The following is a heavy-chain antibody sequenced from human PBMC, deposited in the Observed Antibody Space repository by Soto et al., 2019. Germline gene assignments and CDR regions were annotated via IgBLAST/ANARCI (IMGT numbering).Heavy chain of an antibody. J-gene: IGHJ4*02. Sequence: QVQLVESGGGVVQPGRSLRLSCAASGFTFSSYAMHWVRQAPGKGLEWVAVISYDGSNKYYADSVKDRFTISRDNSKNTLYLQMNSLRAEDTAVYYCARDRLVRFLEWLSPDYWGQGTLVTVSS. V-gene: IGHV3-30-3*01. CDR1: GFTFSSYA. CDR2: ISYDGSNK. CDR3: ARDRLVRFLEWLSPDY. D-gene: IGHD3-3*01.